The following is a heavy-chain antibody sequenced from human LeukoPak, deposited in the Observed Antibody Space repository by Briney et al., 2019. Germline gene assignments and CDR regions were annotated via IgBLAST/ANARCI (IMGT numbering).Heavy chain of an antibody. Sequence: GGSLRLSCAASGFTFSNYWMHWVRQAPGKGLEWVGRIKSKTDGGTTDYAAPVKGRFTISRDDSKNTLYLQMNSLKTEDTAVYYCTIDPDPYYDILTGYPGPLFFDYWGQGTLVTVSS. CDR2: IKSKTDGGTT. J-gene: IGHJ4*02. CDR1: GFTFSNYW. CDR3: TIDPDPYYDILTGYPGPLFFDY. D-gene: IGHD3-9*01. V-gene: IGHV3-15*01.